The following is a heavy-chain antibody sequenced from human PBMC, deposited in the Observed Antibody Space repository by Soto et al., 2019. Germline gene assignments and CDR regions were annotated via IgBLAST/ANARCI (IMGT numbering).Heavy chain of an antibody. V-gene: IGHV4-39*01. D-gene: IGHD2-8*01. J-gene: IGHJ5*02. CDR3: ARGTPDFVLMVPNWFDP. CDR1: GGSISSSSYY. Sequence: SETLSLTCTVSGGSISSSSYYWGWIRQPPGKGLEWIGSIYYSGSTYYNPSLKSRVTISVDTSKNQFSLKLSSVTAADTAVYYCARGTPDFVLMVPNWFDPWGQGTLVTVSS. CDR2: IYYSGST.